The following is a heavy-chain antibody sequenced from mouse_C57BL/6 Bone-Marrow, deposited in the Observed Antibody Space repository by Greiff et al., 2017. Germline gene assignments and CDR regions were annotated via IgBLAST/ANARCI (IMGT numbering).Heavy chain of an antibody. D-gene: IGHD4-1*01. Sequence: VQLQQSGPGLVQPSQSLSITCTVSGFSLTSYGVHWVRQSPGKGLEWLGVIWSGGSTDYNAAFISRLSISKDNSKSQVFFKMNSLQADDTAIEYCARNRLGRRYYAMDYWGQGTSVTVSS. J-gene: IGHJ4*01. CDR3: ARNRLGRRYYAMDY. CDR2: IWSGGST. CDR1: GFSLTSYG. V-gene: IGHV2-2*01.